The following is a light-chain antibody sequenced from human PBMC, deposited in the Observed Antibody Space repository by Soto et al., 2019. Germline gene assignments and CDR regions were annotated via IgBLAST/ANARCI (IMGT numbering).Light chain of an antibody. CDR3: QQSFTTPLT. J-gene: IGKJ4*01. Sequence: DIQMAPSPSSLSASVGDRVTITCRASQSIGRFLNWHQQEPGKAPNVLINVASTLRSGVPSRFSGSGSGTDFNLTINSLQPEDFATYFCQQSFTTPLTFGGGTKVDIK. CDR2: VAS. V-gene: IGKV1-39*01. CDR1: QSIGRF.